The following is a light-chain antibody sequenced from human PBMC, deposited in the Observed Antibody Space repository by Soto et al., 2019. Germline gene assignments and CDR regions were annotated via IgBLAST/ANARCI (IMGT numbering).Light chain of an antibody. CDR2: DNH. J-gene: IGLJ2*01. CDR3: GTWDSSLTAVV. V-gene: IGLV1-51*01. CDR1: TSNIGNNF. Sequence: QSVLTQPPSVSAAPGQQVTISCSGTTSNIGNNFVSWYQQLPGTAPKLLIYDNHKQPSGVPDRFSGSKSGTSATLGITGLQTGDEADYYCGTWDSSLTAVVFGGGTKLTVL.